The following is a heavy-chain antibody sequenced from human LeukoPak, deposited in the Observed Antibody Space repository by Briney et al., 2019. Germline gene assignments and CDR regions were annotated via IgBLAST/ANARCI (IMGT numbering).Heavy chain of an antibody. Sequence: GGSLRPSCAASGFTFDDYAMHWVRQAPGKGLEWVSGISWNSGSIGYADSVKGRFTISRDNAKNSLYLQMNSLRAEDTALYYCAKADGYSGYDWGYDAFDIWGQGTMVTVSS. J-gene: IGHJ3*02. D-gene: IGHD5-12*01. CDR3: AKADGYSGYDWGYDAFDI. CDR2: ISWNSGSI. V-gene: IGHV3-9*01. CDR1: GFTFDDYA.